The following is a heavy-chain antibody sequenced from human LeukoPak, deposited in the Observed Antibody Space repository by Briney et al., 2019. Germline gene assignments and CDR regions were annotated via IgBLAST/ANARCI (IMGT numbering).Heavy chain of an antibody. Sequence: GESLKISWKGSGYTFTSHWIVWVRQMPGKGLEWMGIIYPDDSDNKYRPSFQGQVTIAADKSISTAYVQWRRLKASATAMYCCRRRALDGYIDTWGQGTLVTVSS. V-gene: IGHV5-51*01. J-gene: IGHJ5*02. D-gene: IGHD5-24*01. CDR2: IYPDDSDN. CDR3: RRRALDGYIDT. CDR1: GYTFTSHW.